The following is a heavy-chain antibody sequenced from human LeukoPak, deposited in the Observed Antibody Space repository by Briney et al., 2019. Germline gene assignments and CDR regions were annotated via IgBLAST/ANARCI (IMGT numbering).Heavy chain of an antibody. D-gene: IGHD3-10*01. V-gene: IGHV1-18*01. CDR1: GYTFTNYG. J-gene: IGHJ6*02. CDR2: ISPYNGNT. Sequence: GASVKVSCKASGYTFTNYGISWVRQAPGQGLEWMGWISPYNGNTDYAQKLQGRVTMTTDTSTSTAYMELRSLRSDDTAVYYCARGFRELRWFGDALGGMDVWGQGTTVNVSS. CDR3: ARGFRELRWFGDALGGMDV.